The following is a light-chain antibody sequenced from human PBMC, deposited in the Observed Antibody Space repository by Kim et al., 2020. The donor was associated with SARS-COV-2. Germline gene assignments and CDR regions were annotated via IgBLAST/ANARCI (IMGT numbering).Light chain of an antibody. J-gene: IGLJ1*01. CDR2: EVT. V-gene: IGLV2-8*01. CDR3: TSHPSNNYR. CDR1: SSDFGAYDY. Sequence: QSALTQPPSASGSPGQSVTISCSGTSSDFGAYDYVSWYQQHPGKAPKLIIYEVTKRPSGVPDRFSGSKSGSTASLTVSGLQAEDEADYYCTSHPSNNYRFGTGTKVTVL.